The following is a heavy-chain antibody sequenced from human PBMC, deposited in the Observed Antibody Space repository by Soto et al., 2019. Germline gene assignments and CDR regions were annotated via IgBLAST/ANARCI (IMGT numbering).Heavy chain of an antibody. J-gene: IGHJ6*02. CDR2: IIPIIGTA. Sequence: VQLVPSGAEVRKPGSSVKVSCQVSGVTFSTSTITCVRQAPGQGLEWMGSIIPIIGTAKSTQKFQGRVTITADESASVAYMALSSLTSEDTAVYYCARAGFVSGWNEFSGMDVWGQGTTVTFSS. V-gene: IGHV1-69*18. CDR3: ARAGFVSGWNEFSGMDV. D-gene: IGHD6-19*01. CDR1: GVTFSTST.